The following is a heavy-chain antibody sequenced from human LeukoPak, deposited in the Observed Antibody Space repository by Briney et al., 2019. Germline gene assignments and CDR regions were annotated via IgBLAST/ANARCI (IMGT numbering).Heavy chain of an antibody. CDR3: AKGDYMDV. CDR1: GFTFDDYA. J-gene: IGHJ6*03. CDR2: ISWNSGSI. Sequence: GGSLRLSCAASGFTFDDYAMHWVRQAPGKGLEWVSGISWNSGSIGYADSVKGRFTISRDDAKNSLYLQMNSLRAEDMALYYCAKGDYMDVWGKGTTVTVSS. V-gene: IGHV3-9*03.